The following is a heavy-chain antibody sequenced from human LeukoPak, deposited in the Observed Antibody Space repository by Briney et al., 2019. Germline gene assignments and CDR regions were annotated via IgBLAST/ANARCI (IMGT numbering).Heavy chain of an antibody. CDR1: GFTFSGSA. D-gene: IGHD3-22*01. CDR2: IRSKANSYAT. Sequence: PGGSLRLSCATSGFTFSGSAIHWVRQASAKGLEWVGRIRSKANSYATTDAASVKGRFTISRDDSKNTAYLQMNSLKTEDTAVYYCTRPSYDSSVSGVVYWGQGTLVTVSS. CDR3: TRPSYDSSVSGVVY. J-gene: IGHJ4*02. V-gene: IGHV3-73*01.